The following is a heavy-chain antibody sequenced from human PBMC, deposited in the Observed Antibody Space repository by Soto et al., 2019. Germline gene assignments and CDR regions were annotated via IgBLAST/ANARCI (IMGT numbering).Heavy chain of an antibody. CDR2: ISYDGSNK. CDR3: AKGLMTTVTSYFDY. D-gene: IGHD4-17*01. CDR1: GFTFSSYG. Sequence: QVQLVESGGGVVQPGRSLRLSCAASGFTFSSYGMHWVRQAPGKGLEWVAVISYDGSNKYYADSVKGRFTISRDNSKNTLYLQMNSLRAEDTAVYYCAKGLMTTVTSYFDYWGQGTLVTVSS. J-gene: IGHJ4*02. V-gene: IGHV3-30*18.